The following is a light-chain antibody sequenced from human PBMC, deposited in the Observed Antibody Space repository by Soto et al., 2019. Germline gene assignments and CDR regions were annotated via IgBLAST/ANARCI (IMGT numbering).Light chain of an antibody. CDR2: DVS. CDR3: QHTTDFT. V-gene: IGKV1D-13*01. Sequence: IQMTQSPSSLSASVGDRVTITCRASQAINNYLAWYQKKPGKAPKLLIYDVSNLERGVPPRFSGSTSGAESTLTITGLQPDDLGTYYCQHTTDFTFGQGTKVEIK. CDR1: QAINNY. J-gene: IGKJ2*01.